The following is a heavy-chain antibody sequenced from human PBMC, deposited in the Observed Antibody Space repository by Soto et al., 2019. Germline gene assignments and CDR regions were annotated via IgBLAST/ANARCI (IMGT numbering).Heavy chain of an antibody. V-gene: IGHV4-4*07. Sequence: QVRLQESGPGLVKPSETLSLTCTVSGASISNYYWSWIRQPAGKGLKCLGRIYASGTTTYNPSLRSRVTMSVDTSKNQFSLNLNSVTAADTAVYYCARESRSELGTVEYWGQGTLVTVSS. CDR3: ARESRSELGTVEY. J-gene: IGHJ4*02. CDR2: IYASGTT. D-gene: IGHD1-1*01. CDR1: GASISNYY.